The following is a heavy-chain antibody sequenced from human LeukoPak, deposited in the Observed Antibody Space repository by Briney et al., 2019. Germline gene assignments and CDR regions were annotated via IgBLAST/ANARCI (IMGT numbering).Heavy chain of an antibody. CDR2: IYYSGST. J-gene: IGHJ5*02. CDR3: ARDRYCSGGSCYHWFDP. D-gene: IGHD2-15*01. Sequence: SETLSLTCTVSGGSISSYYWSWIRQPPGKGLEWTGYIYYSGSTNYNPSLKSRVTISVDTSKNQFSLKLSSVTAADTAVYYCARDRYCSGGSCYHWFDPWGQGTLVTVSS. V-gene: IGHV4-59*01. CDR1: GGSISSYY.